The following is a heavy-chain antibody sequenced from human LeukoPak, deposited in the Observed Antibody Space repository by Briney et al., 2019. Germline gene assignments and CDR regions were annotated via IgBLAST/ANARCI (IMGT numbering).Heavy chain of an antibody. CDR3: ARDGQSDYYDSSGDPFDP. CDR1: GLTFSSYW. Sequence: GGSLRLSCAASGLTFSSYWMHWVRQAPGKGLVWVSRINSDGSSTSYADSVKGRFTISRDNAKNTLYLQMNSLRAEDTAVYYCARDGQSDYYDSSGDPFDPWGQGTLVTVSS. D-gene: IGHD3-22*01. CDR2: INSDGSST. V-gene: IGHV3-74*01. J-gene: IGHJ5*02.